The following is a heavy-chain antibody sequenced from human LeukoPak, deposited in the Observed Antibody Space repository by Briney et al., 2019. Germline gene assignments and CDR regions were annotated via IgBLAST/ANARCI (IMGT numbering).Heavy chain of an antibody. CDR2: IIPIFGTA. CDR1: GYTFTGYY. J-gene: IGHJ4*02. CDR3: AREDYSSSSVFDY. Sequence: ASVKVSCKASGYTFTGYYMHWVRQAPGQGLEWMGGIIPIFGTANYAQKFQGRVTITADKSTSTAYMELSSLRSEDTAVYYCAREDYSSSSVFDYWGQGTLVAVSS. D-gene: IGHD6-6*01. V-gene: IGHV1-69*06.